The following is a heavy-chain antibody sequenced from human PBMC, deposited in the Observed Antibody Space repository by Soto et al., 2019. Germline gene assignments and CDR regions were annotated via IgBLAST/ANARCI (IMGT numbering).Heavy chain of an antibody. D-gene: IGHD3-16*02. V-gene: IGHV3-30*04. CDR1: GFTFSGYS. CDR2: ISGDGRNK. Sequence: GGSLRLSCAATGFTFSGYSLHWVRQAPGKGLEWVAVISGDGRNKYYADSVKGRFTVSRDNVKNSLFLQMNSLRDEDTAVYYCARVAIASGGVIAVTYALDVWGQGTTVTVSS. CDR3: ARVAIASGGVIAVTYALDV. J-gene: IGHJ6*02.